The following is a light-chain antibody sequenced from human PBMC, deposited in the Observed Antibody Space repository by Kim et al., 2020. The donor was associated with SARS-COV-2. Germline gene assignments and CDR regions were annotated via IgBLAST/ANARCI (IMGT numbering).Light chain of an antibody. Sequence: DIQMTQSPSSLSASVGDRVTIACRASQVIGNYLAWYQQKPGTVPKPLIYAAATLQSGVPSRFSGSGSGTDFTLTISSLQPEDVATYYCQKYNSAPFAFGPGTKVDIK. CDR1: QVIGNY. CDR3: QKYNSAPFA. J-gene: IGKJ3*01. V-gene: IGKV1-27*01. CDR2: AAA.